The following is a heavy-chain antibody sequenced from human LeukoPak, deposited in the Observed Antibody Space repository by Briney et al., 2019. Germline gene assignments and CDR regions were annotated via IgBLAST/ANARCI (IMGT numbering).Heavy chain of an antibody. D-gene: IGHD3-22*01. CDR3: ARDNDSSGYYSGDYYFYYYMDV. Sequence: SETLSLTCTVSGGSINSGLYYWGWIRQPPGKGLEWIGRMSYSGSTDYNPSLKSRVTISVDTSKNQFSLRLSSVTAADTAVYYCARDNDSSGYYSGDYYFYYYMDVWGKGTTVTVS. V-gene: IGHV4-39*07. J-gene: IGHJ6*03. CDR2: MSYSGST. CDR1: GGSINSGLYY.